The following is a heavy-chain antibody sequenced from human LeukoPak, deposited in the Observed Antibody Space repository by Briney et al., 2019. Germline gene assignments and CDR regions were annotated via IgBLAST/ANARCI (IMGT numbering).Heavy chain of an antibody. CDR3: ATYSGNDYTVFDY. D-gene: IGHD5-12*01. V-gene: IGHV4-59*03. J-gene: IGHJ4*02. CDR1: RVSIRSYY. Sequence: SETLSLTCGVFRVSIRSYYWSWIRQSPGKGLEWIGYIHASGNTNLNPSLKSRFTISVDTSKNQFSLKVRSVTAADTAVYYCATYSGNDYTVFDYWGQGTLVTVSS. CDR2: IHASGNT.